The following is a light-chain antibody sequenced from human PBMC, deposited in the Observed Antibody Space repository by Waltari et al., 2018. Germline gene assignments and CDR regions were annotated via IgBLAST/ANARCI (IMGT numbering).Light chain of an antibody. CDR2: WAS. V-gene: IGKV4-1*01. CDR3: QQYYTTPT. J-gene: IGKJ1*01. CDR1: QSVLKTSTNKNY. Sequence: DIVMTQSPESLAVSLGERATINCKSSQSVLKTSTNKNYLAWYQLKPGQPPKLLIFWASTRESGVPDRFSGSGSATDFTLTIDTLQAEDVAVYYCQQYYTTPTFGQGTKVEIK.